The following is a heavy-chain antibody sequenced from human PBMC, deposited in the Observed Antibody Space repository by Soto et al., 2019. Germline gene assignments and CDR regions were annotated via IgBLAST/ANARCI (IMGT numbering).Heavy chain of an antibody. CDR2: ISGSGGST. V-gene: IGHV3-23*01. Sequence: GGSLRLSCAASEFTFSSYAMSWVRQAPGKGLEWVSAISGSGGSTYYADSVKGRFTISRDNSKNTLYLQMNSLRAEDTAVYYCAAGLGGDYGGYFDYWGQGTLVTVSS. CDR1: EFTFSSYA. D-gene: IGHD4-17*01. J-gene: IGHJ4*02. CDR3: AAGLGGDYGGYFDY.